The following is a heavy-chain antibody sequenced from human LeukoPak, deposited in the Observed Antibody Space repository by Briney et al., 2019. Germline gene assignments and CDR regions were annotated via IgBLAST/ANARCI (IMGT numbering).Heavy chain of an antibody. D-gene: IGHD2-15*01. CDR1: GYSFTSYW. CDR2: IDPSDSYT. J-gene: IGHJ4*02. Sequence: HGESLKISCKGSGYSFTSYWISWVRQMPGKGLEWMGRIDPSDSYTNYSPSLQGQVTISADKSISTAYLQWSSLKASDTAMYYCARRDCSGGRCYGYWGQGTLVTVSS. V-gene: IGHV5-10-1*04. CDR3: ARRDCSGGRCYGY.